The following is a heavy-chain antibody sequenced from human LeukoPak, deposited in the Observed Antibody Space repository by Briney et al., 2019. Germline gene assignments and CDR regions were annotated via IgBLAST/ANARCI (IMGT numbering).Heavy chain of an antibody. V-gene: IGHV4-39*01. CDR1: GGSISSSSYY. CDR2: IYYSGST. J-gene: IGHJ4*02. Sequence: SETLSLTCTVFGGSISSSSYYWGWIRQPPGKGLEWIGSIYYSGSTYYNPSLKSRVTISVDTSKNQFSLKLSSVTAADTAVYYCASAPLTSFDYWGQGTLVTVSS. CDR3: ASAPLTSFDY. D-gene: IGHD4/OR15-4a*01.